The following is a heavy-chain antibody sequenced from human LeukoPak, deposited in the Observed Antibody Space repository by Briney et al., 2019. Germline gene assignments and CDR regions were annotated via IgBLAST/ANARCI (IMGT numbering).Heavy chain of an antibody. Sequence: GGSLRLSCVVSGYSFSTNMMTWVRQAPGKGLEWVATILPAGKESYRVDSVKGRLIISRDNAKNSLFPEMNSLRHDDTALYYCMSAHGYWGQGTLVTVSS. V-gene: IGHV3-7*01. J-gene: IGHJ4*02. CDR3: MSAHGY. CDR2: ILPAGKES. CDR1: GYSFSTNM.